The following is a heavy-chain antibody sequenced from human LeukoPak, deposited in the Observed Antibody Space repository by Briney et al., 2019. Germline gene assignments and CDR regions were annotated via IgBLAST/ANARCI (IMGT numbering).Heavy chain of an antibody. J-gene: IGHJ4*02. Sequence: ASVKVSCKASGYTFTGYYMHWVRQAPGQGLEWMGRINPNSGGINYAQKFQGRVTMTRDTSISTAYMELSRLRSDDTAVYYCAREPFRYSYGPAGYWGQGTLVTVSS. CDR1: GYTFTGYY. D-gene: IGHD5-18*01. CDR3: AREPFRYSYGPAGY. V-gene: IGHV1-2*06. CDR2: INPNSGGI.